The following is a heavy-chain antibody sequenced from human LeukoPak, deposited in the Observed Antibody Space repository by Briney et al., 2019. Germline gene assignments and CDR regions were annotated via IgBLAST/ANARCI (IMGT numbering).Heavy chain of an antibody. Sequence: ASVRVSCKASAYTFTGYYLHWVRQAPGQGHQWMGWIDPNNGDTEYAQKFQGRVTMTRDRSISTAYMELGRLTSDDTAVYYCARRSRNGLDAFDIWGQGTMVTVSS. CDR3: ARRSRNGLDAFDI. V-gene: IGHV1-2*02. CDR2: IDPNNGDT. D-gene: IGHD1-14*01. J-gene: IGHJ3*02. CDR1: AYTFTGYY.